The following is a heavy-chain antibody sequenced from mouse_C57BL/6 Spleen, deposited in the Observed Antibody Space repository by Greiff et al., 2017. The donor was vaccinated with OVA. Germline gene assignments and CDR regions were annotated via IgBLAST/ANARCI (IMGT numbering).Heavy chain of an antibody. CDR1: GFTFSDYY. D-gene: IGHD2-5*01. Sequence: DVKLVESEGGLVQPGRSMKLSCTASGFTFSDYYMAWVRQVPEKGLEWVANINYDGSSTYYLDSLKSRFIISRDNAKNILYLQMSSLKSEDTATYYCARDSNYFYYFDYWGQGTTLTVSS. J-gene: IGHJ2*01. CDR3: ARDSNYFYYFDY. V-gene: IGHV5-16*01. CDR2: INYDGSST.